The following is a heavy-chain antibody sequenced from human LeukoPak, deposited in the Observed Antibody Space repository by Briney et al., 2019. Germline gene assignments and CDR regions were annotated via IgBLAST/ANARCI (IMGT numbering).Heavy chain of an antibody. V-gene: IGHV3-30*19. D-gene: IGHD2-2*01. Sequence: GGSLRLSCAASGFAFNTYAMHWVRQAPGKGLEWVAVISYDGTNKNYTDSVKGRFTISRDNSKNTLYLQMNSLRAEDTAVYFCARVRPAVGYYYGMDVWGKGTTVTVSS. J-gene: IGHJ6*04. CDR2: ISYDGTNK. CDR3: ARVRPAVGYYYGMDV. CDR1: GFAFNTYA.